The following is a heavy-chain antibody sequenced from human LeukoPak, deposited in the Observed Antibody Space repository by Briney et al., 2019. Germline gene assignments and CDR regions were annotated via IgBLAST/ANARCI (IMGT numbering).Heavy chain of an antibody. J-gene: IGHJ4*02. D-gene: IGHD2-8*01. V-gene: IGHV4-4*02. CDR3: SRENGAFSPFGY. CDR2: ISLSGLT. CDR1: GGSITSTNW. Sequence: SGTLSLTCGVSGGSITSTNWWSWVRQPPGQGLEWIGEISLSGLTNYNPSLKSRVTMALDKSKNHLSLSLTSVTAADTAVYYCSRENGAFSPFGYWGQGTLVTVPS.